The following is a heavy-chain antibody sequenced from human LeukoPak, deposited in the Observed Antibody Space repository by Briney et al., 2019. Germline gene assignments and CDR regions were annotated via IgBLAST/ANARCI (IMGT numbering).Heavy chain of an antibody. V-gene: IGHV5-51*01. Sequence: GEXLKISFKGSGYSFTSKWIGWVRQIPGKGLEWMGIIYPGDSDTTYSPSFQGQVTISADKSISTAYLQWSSLKASDTAMYYCARRGDYSDYWGQGTLVTVSS. CDR2: IYPGDSDT. CDR3: ARRGDYSDY. J-gene: IGHJ4*02. CDR1: GYSFTSKW.